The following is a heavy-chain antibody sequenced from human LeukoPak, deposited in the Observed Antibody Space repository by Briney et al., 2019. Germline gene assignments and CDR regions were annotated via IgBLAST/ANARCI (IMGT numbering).Heavy chain of an antibody. CDR3: AKEEMPHAFDL. Sequence: GRSLRLSCAASGFSFRRYAMNWVRQAPGRGLEWVAVISGPGPSTVYADSVKGRFTISRDNSKNTLFLQLDSLRVEDTAIYYCAKEEMPHAFDLWGQGTMVTVSS. CDR1: GFSFRRYA. J-gene: IGHJ3*01. D-gene: IGHD5-24*01. V-gene: IGHV3-23*01. CDR2: ISGPGPST.